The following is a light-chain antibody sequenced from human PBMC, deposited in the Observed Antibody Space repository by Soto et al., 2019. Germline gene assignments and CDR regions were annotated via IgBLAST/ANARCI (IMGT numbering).Light chain of an antibody. CDR3: QQLYSYPIT. V-gene: IGKV1-9*01. CDR2: GAS. Sequence: DLQLTQSPSFLSASVGVRVTITCRASQGISSYLAWYHQEPGKAPKLLISGASTLQSGVPSRFSGSGSGTEFTLTISSLQPEDFATYYCQQLYSYPITFGQGTRLEIK. CDR1: QGISSY. J-gene: IGKJ5*01.